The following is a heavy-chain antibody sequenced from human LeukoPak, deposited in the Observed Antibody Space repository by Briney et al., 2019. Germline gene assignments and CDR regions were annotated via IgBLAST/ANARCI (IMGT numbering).Heavy chain of an antibody. CDR1: GGSISSYY. CDR2: IYYSGST. CDR3: ARDNYGSGSYYKY. D-gene: IGHD3-10*01. J-gene: IGHJ4*02. V-gene: IGHV4-59*12. Sequence: PSETLSLTCTVSGGSISSYYWSWTRQPPGQGLEWIGYIYYSGSTNYNPSLKSRVTISVDTSKNQFSLNLSSVTAADTAVYYCARDNYGSGSYYKYWGQGTPVTVSS.